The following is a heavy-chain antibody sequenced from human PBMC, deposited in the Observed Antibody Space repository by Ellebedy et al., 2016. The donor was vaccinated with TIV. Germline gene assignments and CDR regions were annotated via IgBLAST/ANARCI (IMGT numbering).Heavy chain of an antibody. CDR3: ARDRAEGASSSGFDI. CDR1: GYTFTSYD. J-gene: IGHJ3*02. D-gene: IGHD6-6*01. CDR2: INPKRGGT. V-gene: IGHV1-2*02. Sequence: ASVKVSCXASGYTFTSYDIYWVRQATGQGLEWMGWINPKRGGTHYAQNFQGRVTVTRDTSISTVYMELSSLTSDDTAVYYCARDRAEGASSSGFDIWGQGTVATVSS.